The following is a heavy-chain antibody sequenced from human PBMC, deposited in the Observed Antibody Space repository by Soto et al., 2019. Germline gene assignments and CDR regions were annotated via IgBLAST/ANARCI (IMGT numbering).Heavy chain of an antibody. V-gene: IGHV1-18*01. CDR1: GYTFTSYG. CDR2: ISAYNGNT. J-gene: IGHJ4*02. D-gene: IGHD6-19*01. Sequence: ASVKVSCKASGYTFTSYGISWVRQAPGQGLEWMGWISAYNGNTNYAQKLQGRVTMTTDTSTSTAYMELRSLRSDDTAVYYCARALEFDPPPPGAENFDNWGQGSLVTVSS. CDR3: ARALEFDPPPPGAENFDN.